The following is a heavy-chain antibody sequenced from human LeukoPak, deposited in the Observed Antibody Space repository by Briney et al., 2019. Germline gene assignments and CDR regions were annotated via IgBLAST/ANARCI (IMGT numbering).Heavy chain of an antibody. V-gene: IGHV1-18*01. CDR3: ARGFRETCYDILTGYPHFNWFDP. CDR1: GYTFTSYG. D-gene: IGHD3-9*01. Sequence: ASVKVSCKASGYTFTSYGISWVRQAPGQGLEWMGWISAYNGNTNYAQKLQGRVTMTTNTSTSTAYMELRSLRSDDTAVYYCARGFRETCYDILTGYPHFNWFDPWGQGTLVTVSS. CDR2: ISAYNGNT. J-gene: IGHJ5*02.